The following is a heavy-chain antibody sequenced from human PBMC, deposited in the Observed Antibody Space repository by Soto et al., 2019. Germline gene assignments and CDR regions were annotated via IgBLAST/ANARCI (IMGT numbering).Heavy chain of an antibody. J-gene: IGHJ5*02. D-gene: IGHD4-17*01. Sequence: SETLSLTCTVSGGSISSYYWSWIRQPPGKGLEWIGYIYYSGSTNYNPSLKSRVTISVDTPKNQFSLKLSSVTAADTAVYYCARAPDYGDYLNWFDPWGQGTLVTVSS. CDR3: ARAPDYGDYLNWFDP. CDR1: GGSISSYY. CDR2: IYYSGST. V-gene: IGHV4-59*01.